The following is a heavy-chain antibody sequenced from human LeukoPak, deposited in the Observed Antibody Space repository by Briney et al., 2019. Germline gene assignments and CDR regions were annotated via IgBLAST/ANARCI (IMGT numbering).Heavy chain of an antibody. Sequence: PSETLSLTCTVSGGSISSYYWRWIRQPPGKGLGLIGYIYYSGSTNYNPSLKSRVTISVDTSKNQFSLKLSSVTAADTAVYYCARRPYYYDSSGYAHFDYWGQGTLVTVSS. CDR1: GGSISSYY. J-gene: IGHJ4*02. CDR3: ARRPYYYDSSGYAHFDY. D-gene: IGHD3-22*01. V-gene: IGHV4-59*08. CDR2: IYYSGST.